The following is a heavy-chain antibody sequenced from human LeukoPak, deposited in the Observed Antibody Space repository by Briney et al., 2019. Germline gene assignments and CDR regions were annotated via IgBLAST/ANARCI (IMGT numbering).Heavy chain of an antibody. J-gene: IGHJ6*03. CDR3: ARLYAIPHYYMDV. D-gene: IGHD5/OR15-5a*01. CDR1: GYSFSSYW. V-gene: IGHV5-51*01. Sequence: GESLKISCKGSGYSFSSYWIGWVRQMPGKGPEWMGIIYPGDSNTKYSPSFQGQVTISADKSISTAYLQWSSLKASDTAMYYCARLYAIPHYYMDVWGKGTTVTVSS. CDR2: IYPGDSNT.